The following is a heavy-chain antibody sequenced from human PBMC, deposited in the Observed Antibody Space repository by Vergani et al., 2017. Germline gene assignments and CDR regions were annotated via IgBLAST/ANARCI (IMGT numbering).Heavy chain of an antibody. CDR1: GGSFTSYH. CDR2: IDHTGRP. Sequence: QVQLQQWGGGLLKPSETLSLTCVVNGGSFTSYHWTWIRQSPGEGLEWVGDIDHTGRPDYNPSLKCRLTMSVDNSRNQFSLTLNSVTATDTAIYFCARVNTETNGHLYYYYYMDVWGQGTAVTVS. J-gene: IGHJ6*03. CDR3: ARVNTETNGHLYYYYYMDV. D-gene: IGHD4-11*01. V-gene: IGHV4-34*01.